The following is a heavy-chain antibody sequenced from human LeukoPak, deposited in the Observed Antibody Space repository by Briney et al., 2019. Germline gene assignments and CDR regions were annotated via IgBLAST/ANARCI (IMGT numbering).Heavy chain of an antibody. D-gene: IGHD1-26*01. J-gene: IGHJ3*02. CDR1: GFTFNTYT. CDR2: ISSSGSTI. Sequence: GGSLRLSCAASGFTFNTYTMNWVRQAPGKGLEWVSYISSSGSTIYYADSVKGRFTISRDNAKNSLYLQMNSLRAEDTAVYYCARVGRWGAFDIWGQGTMVTVSS. CDR3: ARVGRWGAFDI. V-gene: IGHV3-48*04.